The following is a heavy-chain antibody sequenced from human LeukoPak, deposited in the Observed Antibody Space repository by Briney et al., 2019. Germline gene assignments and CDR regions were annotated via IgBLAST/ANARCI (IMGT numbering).Heavy chain of an antibody. CDR3: ARDYDFWSGYPDAFDI. CDR2: MNPNSGNT. Sequence: ASVKVSCKASGYTFTSYDINWVRQATGQGLEWMGWMNPNSGNTGYAQKFQGRVTMTRNTSISTAYMELSSLRSEDTAVYYCARDYDFWSGYPDAFDIWGQGTMVTVSS. V-gene: IGHV1-8*01. CDR1: GYTFTSYD. J-gene: IGHJ3*02. D-gene: IGHD3-3*01.